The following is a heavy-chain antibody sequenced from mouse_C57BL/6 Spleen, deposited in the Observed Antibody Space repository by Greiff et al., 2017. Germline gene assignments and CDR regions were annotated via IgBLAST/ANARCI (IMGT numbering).Heavy chain of an antibody. Sequence: VQLQQSGAELVRPGASVTLSCKASGYTFTDYEMHWVKQTPVHGLEWIGAIDPETGGTAYNQKFKGKAILTADKSSSTAYMELRSLTSEDSAVYYCTRKEMVKPIYYAMDYWGQGTSVTVSS. V-gene: IGHV1-15*01. D-gene: IGHD2-1*01. CDR1: GYTFTDYE. CDR2: IDPETGGT. J-gene: IGHJ4*01. CDR3: TRKEMVKPIYYAMDY.